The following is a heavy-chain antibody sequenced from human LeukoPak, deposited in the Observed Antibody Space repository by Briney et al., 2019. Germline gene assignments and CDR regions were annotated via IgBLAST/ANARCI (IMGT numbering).Heavy chain of an antibody. CDR3: AKDMATVTTFDAFDI. Sequence: PGGSLRLSCAASGFTFDDYAMHWVRQAPGKGLEWVSGISWNSGSIGYADSVKGRFTISRDKAKNSLYLQMNSLRAEDTALYYCAKDMATVTTFDAFDIWGQGTMVTVSS. V-gene: IGHV3-9*01. CDR1: GFTFDDYA. CDR2: ISWNSGSI. J-gene: IGHJ3*02. D-gene: IGHD4-11*01.